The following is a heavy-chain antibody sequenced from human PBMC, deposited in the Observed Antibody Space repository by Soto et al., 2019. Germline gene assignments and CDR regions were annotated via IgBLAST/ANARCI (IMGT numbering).Heavy chain of an antibody. CDR3: ARGTTDDILDQFDY. Sequence: GGPLRLSCAASGFTFSSYWMSWVRQAPGKGLEGVANIKQDGSEKYYVDSVKGRFTISRDNAKNSLYLQMNSLRAEDTAVYYCARGTTDDILDQFDYWGQGTLVNVSS. CDR2: IKQDGSEK. V-gene: IGHV3-7*01. D-gene: IGHD3-9*01. J-gene: IGHJ4*02. CDR1: GFTFSSYW.